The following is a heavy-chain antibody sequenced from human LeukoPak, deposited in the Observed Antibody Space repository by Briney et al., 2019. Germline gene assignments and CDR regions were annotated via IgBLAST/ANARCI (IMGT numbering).Heavy chain of an antibody. CDR1: GFTFSGYS. J-gene: IGHJ4*02. Sequence: PGGSLRLSCAASGFTFSGYSMYWVRQAPGKGLEWVSAISGSGGSTYYADSVKGRFTISRDNSKNTLYLQMNSLRAEDTAVYYCAKETAHYDILTGYRHWGQGTLVTVSS. V-gene: IGHV3-23*01. CDR3: AKETAHYDILTGYRH. D-gene: IGHD3-9*01. CDR2: ISGSGGST.